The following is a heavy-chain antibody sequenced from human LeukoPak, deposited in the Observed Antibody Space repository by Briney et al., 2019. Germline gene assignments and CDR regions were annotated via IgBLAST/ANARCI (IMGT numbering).Heavy chain of an antibody. CDR1: GYTFTSYG. CDR3: AREVAAGYFDS. D-gene: IGHD6-13*01. V-gene: IGHV1-18*04. J-gene: IGHJ4*02. Sequence: ASVKVSCKASGYTFTSYGISWVRQAPGQGLEWMGWISVHNGNTNYAQKLQGRVTMTTDTSASTAYMELRSLGSDDTAVYYCAREVAAGYFDSWGQGTLVTVSS. CDR2: ISVHNGNT.